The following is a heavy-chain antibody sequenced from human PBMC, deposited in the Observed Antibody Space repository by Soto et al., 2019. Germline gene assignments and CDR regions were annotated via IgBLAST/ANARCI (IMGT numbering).Heavy chain of an antibody. D-gene: IGHD3-22*01. V-gene: IGHV1-46*03. CDR2: INPSGGST. Sequence: ASVKVSCKASGYTFTSYYMHWVRQAPGQGLEWMGIINPSGGSTSYAQKFQGRVTMTRDTSTSTVYMELSSLRSEDTAVYYCARTPRGSYYYDSSGYYLLSAFDIWGQGTMVTVSS. CDR3: ARTPRGSYYYDSSGYYLLSAFDI. CDR1: GYTFTSYY. J-gene: IGHJ3*02.